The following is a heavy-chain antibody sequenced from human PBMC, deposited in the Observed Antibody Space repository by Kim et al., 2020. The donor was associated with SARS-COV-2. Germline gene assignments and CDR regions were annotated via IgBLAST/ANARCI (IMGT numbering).Heavy chain of an antibody. Sequence: ASVKVSCKASGYTFTSYGISWVRQAPGQGLEWMGWISAYNGNTNYAQKLQGRVTMTTDTSTSTAYMELRSLRSDDTAVYYCARDGWNGGPNPYYYYGMDVWGQGTTVTVSS. D-gene: IGHD1-1*01. CDR1: GYTFTSYG. J-gene: IGHJ6*02. CDR2: ISAYNGNT. CDR3: ARDGWNGGPNPYYYYGMDV. V-gene: IGHV1-18*04.